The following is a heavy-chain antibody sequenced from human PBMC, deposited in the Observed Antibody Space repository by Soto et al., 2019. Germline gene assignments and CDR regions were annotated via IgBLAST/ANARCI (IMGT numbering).Heavy chain of an antibody. CDR1: GFTFSSSC. J-gene: IGHJ6*02. Sequence: PGGTLRLSCAASGFTFSSSCMHWIRQPPGKGLEWVAVIWYDGSNNYYADSVKGRFTISRDNSKNTLYLQMNSLRAEATSVYYCARVGGYDFWSGYYVGSTYYYYGMDVWGQGTTVTVSS. V-gene: IGHV3-33*01. CDR3: ARVGGYDFWSGYYVGSTYYYYGMDV. CDR2: IWYDGSNN. D-gene: IGHD3-3*01.